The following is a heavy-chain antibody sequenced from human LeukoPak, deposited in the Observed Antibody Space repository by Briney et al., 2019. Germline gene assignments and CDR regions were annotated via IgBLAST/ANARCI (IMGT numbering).Heavy chain of an antibody. D-gene: IGHD2-15*01. CDR3: ARDGCSGGNCHNFRY. J-gene: IGHJ4*02. CDR2: ISYDGSNK. V-gene: IGHV3-30-3*01. CDR1: GFTFSSYT. Sequence: PGRSLRLSCAASGFTFSSYTMHWARQAPGKGLEWVAIISYDGSNKYYADSVKGRFTISRDNSKNTLYLQMNSLRAEDTAVYYCARDGCSGGNCHNFRYWGLGTLVTVSS.